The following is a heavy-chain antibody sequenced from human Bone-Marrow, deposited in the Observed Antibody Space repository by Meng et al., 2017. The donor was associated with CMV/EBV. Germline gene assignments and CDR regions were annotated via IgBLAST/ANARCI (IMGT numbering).Heavy chain of an antibody. V-gene: IGHV3-72*01. Sequence: SGFTFSDHYMDWVSQAPGKGLEWVGRTRNKANSYTTEYAASVKGRLTISRDDSKNSLYLQMNSLKTEDTAVYYCARAVLESGWHMIDYWGQGTLVTVSS. J-gene: IGHJ4*02. CDR2: TRNKANSYTT. CDR1: GFTFSDHY. CDR3: ARAVLESGWHMIDY. D-gene: IGHD6-19*01.